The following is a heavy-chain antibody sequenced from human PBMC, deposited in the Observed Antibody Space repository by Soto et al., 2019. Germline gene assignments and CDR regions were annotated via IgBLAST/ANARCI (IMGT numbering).Heavy chain of an antibody. D-gene: IGHD1-1*01. J-gene: IGHJ4*02. CDR2: TNRDGSQA. CDR1: GFTFGNYW. V-gene: IGHV3-7*03. Sequence: SGFTFGNYWMSWVSQAAGRGLEWVANTNRDGSQAYYVDSVKGRFTISRDNAKNSIYLQMDSLRAEDTALYYCAKDRPRRTSGYFFDYWGQGTPVTVSS. CDR3: AKDRPRRTSGYFFDY.